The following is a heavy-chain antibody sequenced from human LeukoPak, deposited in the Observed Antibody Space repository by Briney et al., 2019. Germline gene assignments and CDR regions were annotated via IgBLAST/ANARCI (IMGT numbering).Heavy chain of an antibody. D-gene: IGHD2-21*02. Sequence: GGSLRLSCAASGFTLSNHWMTWVRQVPGRGPEWVANVNRDGSETYYLDSVKGRFTISKDNAKNSLYLQMNSLRAEDTAVYYCVREDTPATANYWGQGTLVTISS. CDR1: GFTLSNHW. CDR2: VNRDGSET. J-gene: IGHJ4*02. V-gene: IGHV3-7*03. CDR3: VREDTPATANY.